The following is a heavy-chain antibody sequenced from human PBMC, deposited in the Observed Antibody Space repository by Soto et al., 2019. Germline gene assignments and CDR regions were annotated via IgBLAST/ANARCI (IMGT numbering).Heavy chain of an antibody. Sequence: SETLSLTCAVYGGSFSGYYWSWIRQPPGKGLEWIGEINHSGSTNYNPSLKSRVTISVDTSKNQFSLKLSSVTAADTAVYYCARRARGELTPKSSFPHINWFDPWGQGTLVTVSS. CDR3: ARRARGELTPKSSFPHINWFDP. V-gene: IGHV4-34*01. J-gene: IGHJ5*02. CDR1: GGSFSGYY. CDR2: INHSGST. D-gene: IGHD1-26*01.